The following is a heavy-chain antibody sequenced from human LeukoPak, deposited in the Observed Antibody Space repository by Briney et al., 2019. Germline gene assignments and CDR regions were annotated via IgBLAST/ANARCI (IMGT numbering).Heavy chain of an antibody. J-gene: IGHJ4*02. V-gene: IGHV4-59*01. CDR2: IYYSGST. CDR1: RGSISSYY. Sequence: SETLSLTCTVSRGSISSYYWSWIRQPPGKGLEWIGHIYYSGSTNYNPSLKSRVTISVDTSKNQFSLKLSSVTAADTAVYYCARGGLLWFGELSAGYDYWGQGTLVTVSS. CDR3: ARGGLLWFGELSAGYDY. D-gene: IGHD3-10*01.